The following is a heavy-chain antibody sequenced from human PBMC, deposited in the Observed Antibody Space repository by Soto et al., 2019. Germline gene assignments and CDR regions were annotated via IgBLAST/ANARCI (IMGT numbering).Heavy chain of an antibody. Sequence: ASVKVSCKASGYTFTGYDMHWVRQAPGRGLEWMGWINPNSGGTNYAQKFQGWVTMTRDTSISTAYMELSRLRSDDTAVYYCAGGPLVSAVAGTAAFDIWGQGTMVTVSS. J-gene: IGHJ3*02. CDR2: INPNSGGT. CDR3: AGGPLVSAVAGTAAFDI. V-gene: IGHV1-2*04. D-gene: IGHD6-19*01. CDR1: GYTFTGYD.